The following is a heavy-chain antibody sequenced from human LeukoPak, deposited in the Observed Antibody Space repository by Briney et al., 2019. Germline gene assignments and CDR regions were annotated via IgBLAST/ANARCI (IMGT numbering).Heavy chain of an antibody. Sequence: SETLSLTCTVSGGSISSYYWSWIRQPPGKGLEWIGYIYYSGSTYYNPSLKSRVTISVDTSKNQFSLKLSSVTAADTAVYYCARMVVATTGFDYWGQGTLVTVSS. D-gene: IGHD5-12*01. CDR2: IYYSGST. V-gene: IGHV4-59*12. J-gene: IGHJ4*02. CDR1: GGSISSYY. CDR3: ARMVVATTGFDY.